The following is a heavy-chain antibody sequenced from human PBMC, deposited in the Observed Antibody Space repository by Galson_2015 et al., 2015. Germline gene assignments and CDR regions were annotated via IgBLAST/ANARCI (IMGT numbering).Heavy chain of an antibody. CDR2: ISGSGGST. J-gene: IGHJ4*02. D-gene: IGHD3-10*01. Sequence: LRLSCAASGFTFSSYAMSWVRQAPGKGLEWVSGISGSGGSTYYADSVKGRFTISRDNSKNTLNLQMNSLRAEDTAVYYCARSAVVRGVIVIDYWGQGTLVTVSS. CDR1: GFTFSSYA. CDR3: ARSAVVRGVIVIDY. V-gene: IGHV3-23*01.